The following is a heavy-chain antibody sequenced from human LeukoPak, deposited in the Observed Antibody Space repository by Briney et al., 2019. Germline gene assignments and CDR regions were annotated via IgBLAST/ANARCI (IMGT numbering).Heavy chain of an antibody. Sequence: ASVKVSCKASGYTFTSNYIHWVRQAPGQGLEWMGMIYPRDGSTSYAQKFQGRVTMTRDTSTTTVSMELSSLRSEDTAVYYCARDRPAAASGFDYWGQGTLVTVSS. CDR3: ARDRPAAASGFDY. D-gene: IGHD2-2*01. CDR1: GYTFTSNY. V-gene: IGHV1-46*01. J-gene: IGHJ4*02. CDR2: IYPRDGST.